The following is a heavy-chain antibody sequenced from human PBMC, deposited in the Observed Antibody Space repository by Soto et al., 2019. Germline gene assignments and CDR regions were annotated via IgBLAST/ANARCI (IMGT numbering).Heavy chain of an antibody. V-gene: IGHV4-59*01. Sequence: SETLSLTCTVSGGSISSYYLSWIRQPPGKGLEWIGYIYYSGSTNYNPSLKSRVTISVDTSKNQFSLKLSSVTAADTAVYYCARALSGSYGYWGQGTLVTVSS. CDR3: ARALSGSYGY. CDR2: IYYSGST. CDR1: GGSISSYY. D-gene: IGHD1-26*01. J-gene: IGHJ4*02.